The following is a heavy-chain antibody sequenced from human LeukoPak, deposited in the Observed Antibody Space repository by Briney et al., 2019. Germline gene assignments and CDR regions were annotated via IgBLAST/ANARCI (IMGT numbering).Heavy chain of an antibody. CDR3: ARDRWGYSIPDY. CDR1: GFTFSDYC. V-gene: IGHV3-11*01. D-gene: IGHD2-15*01. CDR2: ISSSGSTI. J-gene: IGHJ4*02. Sequence: GGSLRLSCAASGFTFSDYCMSWIRQAPGKGLEWVSYISSSGSTIYYADSVKGRFTISRDNAKNSLYLQMNSLRAEDTAVYCCARDRWGYSIPDYWGQGTLVTVSS.